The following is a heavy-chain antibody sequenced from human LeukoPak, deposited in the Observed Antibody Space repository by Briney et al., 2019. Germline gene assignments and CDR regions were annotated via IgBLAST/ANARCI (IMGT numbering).Heavy chain of an antibody. V-gene: IGHV3-74*01. D-gene: IGHD6-6*01. Sequence: GGSLRLSCAASGFTFSRYWMHWVRQAPGKGLVWVSRINSAGSSTSYADSVKGRFTISRDNAKNTLYLQMNSLRAEDTAVYYCARLSIAARPDYWGQGTLVTVSS. CDR1: GFTFSRYW. CDR2: INSAGSST. CDR3: ARLSIAARPDY. J-gene: IGHJ4*02.